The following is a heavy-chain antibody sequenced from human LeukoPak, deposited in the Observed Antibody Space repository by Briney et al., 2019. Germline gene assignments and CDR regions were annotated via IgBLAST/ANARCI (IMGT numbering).Heavy chain of an antibody. Sequence: GGSLRLSCAASGFTFSSYWMSWVRQAPGKGLEWVANTKQDGSEKYYVDSVKGRFTISRDNAKNSLYLQMNSLRAEDTAVYYCARGYYDILTGYGEAAFDIWGQGTMVTVSS. CDR3: ARGYYDILTGYGEAAFDI. CDR1: GFTFSSYW. V-gene: IGHV3-7*01. D-gene: IGHD3-9*01. CDR2: TKQDGSEK. J-gene: IGHJ3*02.